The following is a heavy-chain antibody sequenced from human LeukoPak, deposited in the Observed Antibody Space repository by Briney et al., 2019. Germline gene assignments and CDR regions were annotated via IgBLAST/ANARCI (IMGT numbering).Heavy chain of an antibody. Sequence: GGSLRLSCAASGFIFSTYSMNWVRQAPGKGLEWVSYISSSSSIIYYADSVKGRFTISRDNAKNSLYLQMNSLRAEDTAVYYCALRPEWEVLHFDYWGQGTLVTVSS. CDR2: ISSSSSII. J-gene: IGHJ4*02. CDR3: ALRPEWEVLHFDY. D-gene: IGHD1-26*01. CDR1: GFIFSTYS. V-gene: IGHV3-48*04.